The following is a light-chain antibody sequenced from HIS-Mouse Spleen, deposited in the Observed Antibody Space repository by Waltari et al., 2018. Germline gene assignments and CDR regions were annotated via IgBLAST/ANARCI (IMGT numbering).Light chain of an antibody. CDR1: SSDVGSYNL. V-gene: IGLV2-23*03. Sequence: QSALTQPASVSGSPGQSITIPCTGTSSDVGSYNLVSWYQQHPGKAPKLMVYSGSKRLSGGSNGVSGSKSGNTASLTSPGLQAEDEADYYCCSYAGSSTFYVFGTGTKDTVL. CDR2: SGS. CDR3: CSYAGSSTFYV. J-gene: IGLJ1*01.